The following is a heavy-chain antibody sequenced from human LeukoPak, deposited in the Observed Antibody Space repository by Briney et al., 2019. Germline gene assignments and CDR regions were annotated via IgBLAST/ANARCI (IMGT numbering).Heavy chain of an antibody. CDR1: GYTFTGYY. V-gene: IGHV1-2*02. CDR3: ARGSPPEYSSTRCGMDY. Sequence: ASVKVSCKASGYTFTGYYIHWVRQAPGQGLEWMGWINPNSGGTNYAQKFQGRVTMTTDRSISTAYMELKWLSSDDTAVYYCARGSPPEYSSTRCGMDYWGQRTLLTVSS. J-gene: IGHJ4*02. CDR2: INPNSGGT. D-gene: IGHD6-13*01.